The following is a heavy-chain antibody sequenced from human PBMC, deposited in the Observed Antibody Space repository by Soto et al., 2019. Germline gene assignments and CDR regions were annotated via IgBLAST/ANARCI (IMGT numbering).Heavy chain of an antibody. V-gene: IGHV4-38-2*01. J-gene: IGHJ4*02. CDR1: GYSISSGYY. Sequence: SETLSLTCAVSGYSISSGYYWGWIRQPPGRGLEWIGSIYHSGSTYYNPSLKSRVTISVDTSKNQFSLKLSSVTAADTAVYYCARGQTYYDSSGPRNLGFDYWGQGTLVTVSS. CDR2: IYHSGST. D-gene: IGHD3-22*01. CDR3: ARGQTYYDSSGPRNLGFDY.